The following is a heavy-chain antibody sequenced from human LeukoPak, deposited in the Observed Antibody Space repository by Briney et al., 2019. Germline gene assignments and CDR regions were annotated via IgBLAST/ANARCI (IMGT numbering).Heavy chain of an antibody. Sequence: GASLQISCKGSGYSFTSYWIGWVRQMPGKGLEWMGIIYPGDSDTRYSPPFQGQVTISADKSISTAYLQWSSLKASDTAMYYCARHLASMVRGTGGFDPWGQGTLATVSS. V-gene: IGHV5-51*01. D-gene: IGHD3-10*01. CDR2: IYPGDSDT. CDR1: GYSFTSYW. J-gene: IGHJ5*02. CDR3: ARHLASMVRGTGGFDP.